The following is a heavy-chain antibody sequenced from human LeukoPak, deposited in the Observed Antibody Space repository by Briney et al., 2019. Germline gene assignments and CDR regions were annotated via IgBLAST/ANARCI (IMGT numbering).Heavy chain of an antibody. J-gene: IGHJ6*02. CDR1: GGSFSGYY. Sequence: PSETLSLTCAVYGGSFSGYYWSWIRQPPGKGLEWIGEINHSGSTNYNPSLKSRVTISVDTSKNQFSLKLSSVTAADTAVYYCARDPLDPPYYYYGMDVWGQGTTVTVSS. V-gene: IGHV4-34*01. CDR2: INHSGST. CDR3: ARDPLDPPYYYYGMDV.